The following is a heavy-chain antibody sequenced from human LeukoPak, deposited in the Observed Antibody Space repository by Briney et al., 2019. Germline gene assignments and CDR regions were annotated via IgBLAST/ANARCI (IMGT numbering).Heavy chain of an antibody. Sequence: SETLSLTCTVSGGSISSYYWSWIRQPPGKGLEWIGEINHSGSTNYNPSLKSRVTISVDTSKNQFSLKLSSVTAADTAVYYCARGVEGSSGWYRSGWFDPWGQGTLVTVSS. V-gene: IGHV4-34*01. CDR2: INHSGST. J-gene: IGHJ5*02. D-gene: IGHD6-19*01. CDR1: GGSISSYY. CDR3: ARGVEGSSGWYRSGWFDP.